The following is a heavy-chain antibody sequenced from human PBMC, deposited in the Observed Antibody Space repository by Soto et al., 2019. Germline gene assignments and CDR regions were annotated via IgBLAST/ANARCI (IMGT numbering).Heavy chain of an antibody. CDR3: ARDSRIVARPAMGSVGFDP. Sequence: GGSLSLACATGGFSCSHYSMNCVRQAPGKDLEWISSISTGGNYVYYADSVKGRFTISRDNAKSSLYLQMDSLRAEDTAVYYCARDSRIVARPAMGSVGFDPWGQGTLVTVSS. J-gene: IGHJ5*02. CDR2: ISTGGNYV. V-gene: IGHV3-21*01. D-gene: IGHD2-2*01. CDR1: GFSCSHYS.